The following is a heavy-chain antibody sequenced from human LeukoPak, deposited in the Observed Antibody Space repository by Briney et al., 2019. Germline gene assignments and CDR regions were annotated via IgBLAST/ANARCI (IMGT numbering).Heavy chain of an antibody. CDR2: A. Sequence: ANYAQKFQGRVTITADESTSTAYMELSSLRSEDTAVYYCAGGLGVAGIFDYWGQGTLVTVSS. J-gene: IGHJ4*02. V-gene: IGHV1-69*01. CDR3: AGGLGVAGIFDY. D-gene: IGHD6-19*01.